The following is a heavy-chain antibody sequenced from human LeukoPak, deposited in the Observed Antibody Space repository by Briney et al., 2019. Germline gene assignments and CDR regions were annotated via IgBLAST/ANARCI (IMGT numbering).Heavy chain of an antibody. D-gene: IGHD3-9*01. CDR3: ARDHFDRDYYYMDV. Sequence: GGSLRLSCAASGFTVSSNYMSWVRQAPGKGLEWVSVIYSGGSTYYADSVKGRFTISRDNSKNTLYLQMNSLRAEDTAVYYCARDHFDRDYYYMDVWGKGTTVTVSS. V-gene: IGHV3-53*01. J-gene: IGHJ6*03. CDR1: GFTVSSNY. CDR2: IYSGGST.